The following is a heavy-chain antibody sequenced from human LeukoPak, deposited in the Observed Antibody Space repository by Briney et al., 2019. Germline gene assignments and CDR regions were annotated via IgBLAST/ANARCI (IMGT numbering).Heavy chain of an antibody. CDR2: IYHSGST. J-gene: IGHJ6*02. D-gene: IGHD3-22*01. V-gene: IGHV4-38-2*02. CDR1: GYSISSGYY. CDR3: ARWRLTTSGYGMDV. Sequence: SETLSLTCTVSGYSISSGYYWGWIRQPPGKGLEWIGSIYHSGSTYYNPSLKSRVTISVDTSKNQFSLKLSSVTAADTAVYYCARWRLTTSGYGMDVWGQGTTVTVSS.